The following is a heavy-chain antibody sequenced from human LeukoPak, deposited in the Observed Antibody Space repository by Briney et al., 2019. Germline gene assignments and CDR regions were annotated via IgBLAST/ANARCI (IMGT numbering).Heavy chain of an antibody. CDR3: ARDNDVWSLDF. CDR1: GFTFNKYW. Sequence: GGSLRLSCVAYGFTFNKYWMHWVRQAPGKGHVWVARIKGDTSYANYADSVKGRFTISRDNAKNTLYLQMNSLRVEGTAVYYCARDNDVWSLDFWGPGSLVTVSS. V-gene: IGHV3-74*01. CDR2: IKGDTSYA. D-gene: IGHD3-3*01. J-gene: IGHJ4*02.